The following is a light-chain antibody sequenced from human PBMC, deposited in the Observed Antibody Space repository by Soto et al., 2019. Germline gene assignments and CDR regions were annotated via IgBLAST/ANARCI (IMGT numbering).Light chain of an antibody. Sequence: EIVLTQSQAILSLSPGERATLSFRASQSISSYLAWYQQRPGQPPRLLVYDASNRAAGIPARFSGSGSGTDFTLTISSLDPEDFAVYYCQQRNYWPITFGQGTRLEIK. J-gene: IGKJ5*01. CDR1: QSISSY. CDR3: QQRNYWPIT. V-gene: IGKV3-11*01. CDR2: DAS.